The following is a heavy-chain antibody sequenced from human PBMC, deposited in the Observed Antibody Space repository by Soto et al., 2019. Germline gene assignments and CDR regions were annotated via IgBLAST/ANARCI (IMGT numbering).Heavy chain of an antibody. J-gene: IGHJ4*02. CDR1: CTSIIAYY. CDR3: ARDPEVHGFDY. CDR2: ISYRGST. D-gene: IGHD4-17*01. Sequence: KTSETLSLTCYVSCTSIIAYYWTWIRQPPGKALEWIGYISYRGSTKYNPSLKSRVAISLDTSRNQFSLKLTPVTASDTAIYFCARDPEVHGFDYWGKGTLVTVSS. V-gene: IGHV4-59*01.